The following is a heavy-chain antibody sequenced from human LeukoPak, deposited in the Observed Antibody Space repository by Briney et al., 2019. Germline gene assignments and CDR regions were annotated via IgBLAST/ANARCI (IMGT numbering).Heavy chain of an antibody. V-gene: IGHV3-NL1*01. D-gene: IGHD6-25*01. Sequence: GGSLRLSCAASGFTFSSYGMHWVRQAPGKGLEWVSVIYSGGNTYYTDSVKGRFTISRDNSKNTLYLQMNSLRAEDTAVYYCARGDSSGSYFDYWGQGTLVTVSS. CDR1: GFTFSSYG. J-gene: IGHJ4*02. CDR3: ARGDSSGSYFDY. CDR2: IYSGGNT.